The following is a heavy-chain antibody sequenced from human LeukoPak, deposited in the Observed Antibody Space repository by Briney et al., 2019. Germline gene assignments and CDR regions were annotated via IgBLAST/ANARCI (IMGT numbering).Heavy chain of an antibody. D-gene: IGHD1-1*01. CDR2: LNSNSGDT. CDR3: ARTLERFYYYMDV. CDR1: GYTFTGYY. Sequence: EASVKVSCKASGYTFTGYYMHWVRQAPAQGLEWMGWLNSNSGDTNYAQKFQGRVSMTRDTSISTAYMELSRLSSDDTAVYYCARTLERFYYYMDVWGKGTTVTVSS. J-gene: IGHJ6*03. V-gene: IGHV1-2*02.